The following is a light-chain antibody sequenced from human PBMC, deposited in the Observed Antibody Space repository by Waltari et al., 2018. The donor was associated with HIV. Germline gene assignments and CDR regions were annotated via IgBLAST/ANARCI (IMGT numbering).Light chain of an antibody. Sequence: SYELTQPSPVSVSPGQTAIITCSGNKLVDKYICWYQQKSGQSPGLVIYEDNKRPSGIPERFSGSNSGNTATLTISGTQAMDESDYYCQTWDSGTAVFGGGTKLTVL. J-gene: IGLJ2*01. CDR2: EDN. V-gene: IGLV3-1*01. CDR1: KLVDKY. CDR3: QTWDSGTAV.